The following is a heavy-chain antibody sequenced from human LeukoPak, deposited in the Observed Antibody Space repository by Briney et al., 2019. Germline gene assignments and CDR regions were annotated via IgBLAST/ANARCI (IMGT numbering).Heavy chain of an antibody. V-gene: IGHV3-74*01. Sequence: GSLRLSCAASGFTFSSYWMHWVRQAPGKGLVWVSRINSDGSSTNYADSVKGRFTISRDNAKNTLYLQMNSLRAEDAAIYYCATIGDRRTGELYRIDYWGQGALVTVSS. J-gene: IGHJ4*02. D-gene: IGHD7-27*01. CDR3: ATIGDRRTGELYRIDY. CDR1: GFTFSSYW. CDR2: INSDGSST.